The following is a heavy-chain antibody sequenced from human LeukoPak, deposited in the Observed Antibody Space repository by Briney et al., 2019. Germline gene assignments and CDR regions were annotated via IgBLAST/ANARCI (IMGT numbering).Heavy chain of an antibody. V-gene: IGHV1-2*02. CDR2: INPNSGGT. Sequence: ASVKVSCKASGYTFTGYYMHWVRQAPGQGLEWMGWINPNSGGTNYAQKFQGRVTMTRDTSISTAYMELSRLRSDDTAVYYCAREYGVVTAIPGDAFDIWGQGTMVTVSS. D-gene: IGHD2-21*02. CDR1: GYTFTGYY. J-gene: IGHJ3*02. CDR3: AREYGVVTAIPGDAFDI.